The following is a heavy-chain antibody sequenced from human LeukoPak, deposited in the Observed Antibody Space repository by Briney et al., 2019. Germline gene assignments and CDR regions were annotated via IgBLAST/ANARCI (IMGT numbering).Heavy chain of an antibody. CDR1: GGSISSGSYY. V-gene: IGHV4-39*01. Sequence: SETLSLTCTVSGGSISSGSYYWGWIRQPPGKGLEWIGSIYYSGSTYYNPSLKSRVTISVDTSKNQFSLRLSSVTAADTAVYYCARHIPGGRDAIAICGQGRTLAVSS. CDR2: IYYSGST. D-gene: IGHD1-26*01. J-gene: IGHJ3*02. CDR3: ARHIPGGRDAIAI.